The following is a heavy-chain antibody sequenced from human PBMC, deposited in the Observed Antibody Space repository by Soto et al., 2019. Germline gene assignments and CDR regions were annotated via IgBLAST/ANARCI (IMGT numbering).Heavy chain of an antibody. J-gene: IGHJ5*02. V-gene: IGHV3-7*03. Sequence: EIQVLQSGGGLVRPGGSLRLSCAASGFSFSSYWMSWVRQAPGKGPEWVANIKEDGGEQHYVDSVKGRFTISRDNTENSLFLQMNNLRAEDSAIYYCANTTSTVSYWFDPWGPGTQVTVSS. CDR2: IKEDGGEQ. D-gene: IGHD4-4*01. CDR3: ANTTSTVSYWFDP. CDR1: GFSFSSYW.